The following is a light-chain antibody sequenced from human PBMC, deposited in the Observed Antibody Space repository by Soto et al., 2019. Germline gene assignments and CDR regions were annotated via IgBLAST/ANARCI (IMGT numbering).Light chain of an antibody. CDR3: SSYASVHTRL. CDR2: EVS. CDR1: SSDIGNYNY. V-gene: IGLV2-8*01. J-gene: IGLJ3*02. Sequence: QSALTQPPSASGSPGQSVTISCTGTSSDIGNYNYVSWYQQYPGKAPKLMIYEVSKRPSGVPDRFSGSKSGDTASLTVSGLQAEDEADYYWSSYASVHTRLFGGGTKVTVL.